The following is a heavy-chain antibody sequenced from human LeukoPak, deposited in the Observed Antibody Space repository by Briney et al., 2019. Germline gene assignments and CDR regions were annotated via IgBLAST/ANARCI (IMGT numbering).Heavy chain of an antibody. V-gene: IGHV1-2*02. D-gene: IGHD3-22*01. CDR3: ARDSYYDSSGYYSSEYFQH. CDR2: INPNSGGT. J-gene: IGHJ1*01. CDR1: GYTFTGYY. Sequence: ASVKVSCKASGYTFTGYYMHWVRQAPGQGLEWMGWINPNSGGTNYAQKFQGRVTMTRDTSISTAYMELSRLRSDDTAVYYCARDSYYDSSGYYSSEYFQHWGQGTLVSVSS.